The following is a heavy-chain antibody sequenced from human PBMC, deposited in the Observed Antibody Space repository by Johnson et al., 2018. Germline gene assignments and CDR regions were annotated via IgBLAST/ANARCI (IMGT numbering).Heavy chain of an antibody. V-gene: IGHV3-9*01. Sequence: VQLVESGGGLVQPGRSLRLSCAASGFTFDDYAMHWVRQAPGKGLEWVSGISWNSGSIGYADSVEGRFTLPRDNAKNSLYLQMNSLRPEETALYYCAKAPVGWLGEGAEYFQHWGQGTLVTVSS. D-gene: IGHD3-3*01. J-gene: IGHJ1*01. CDR1: GFTFDDYA. CDR2: ISWNSGSI. CDR3: AKAPVGWLGEGAEYFQH.